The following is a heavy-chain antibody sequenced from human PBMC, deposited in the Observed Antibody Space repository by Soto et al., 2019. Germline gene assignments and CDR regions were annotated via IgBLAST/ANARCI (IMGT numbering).Heavy chain of an antibody. Sequence: EVQLVESGGGLVQPGGSLRLSCAASGFTFSSYSMNWVRQAPGKGLEWVSYISSSSSTIYYADSVKGRFTISRDNAKNSMYLQMNSLRAEDTAVYYCARDGTYYVFWSGYHPGWFDPWGQGTLVTVSS. V-gene: IGHV3-48*01. CDR1: GFTFSSYS. CDR2: ISSSSSTI. J-gene: IGHJ5*02. CDR3: ARDGTYYVFWSGYHPGWFDP. D-gene: IGHD3-3*01.